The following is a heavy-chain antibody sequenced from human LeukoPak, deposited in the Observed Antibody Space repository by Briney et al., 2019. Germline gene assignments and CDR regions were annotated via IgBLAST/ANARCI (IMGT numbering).Heavy chain of an antibody. D-gene: IGHD6-19*01. Sequence: PGGSLRLSCAVSGSTFSKYWMLWVRQAPGKGLESVSRINTDGTVTTYADSVKGRFTVSRDNADNTMFLQMNSVRDEDTAVYYCATKQWLAPPPDSWGQGTPVTVSS. CDR1: GSTFSKYW. CDR2: INTDGTVT. CDR3: ATKQWLAPPPDS. V-gene: IGHV3-74*03. J-gene: IGHJ4*02.